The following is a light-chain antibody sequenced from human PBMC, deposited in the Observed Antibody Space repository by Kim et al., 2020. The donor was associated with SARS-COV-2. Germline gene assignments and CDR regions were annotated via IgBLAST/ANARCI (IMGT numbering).Light chain of an antibody. CDR3: HQYDTYPYT. Sequence: ASVGDRVTITCRASQSIATWLAWYQQKPGKAPKVVIYQASQLESGVPARLSGSGSGTEFTLTINNLQPDDFATYYCHQYDTYPYTIGQGTKVDIK. V-gene: IGKV1-5*03. CDR2: QAS. CDR1: QSIATW. J-gene: IGKJ2*01.